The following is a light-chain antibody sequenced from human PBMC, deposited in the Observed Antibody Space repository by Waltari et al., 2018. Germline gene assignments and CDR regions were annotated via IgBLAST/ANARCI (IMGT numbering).Light chain of an antibody. CDR2: KAS. CDR3: QQYNTYSS. CDR1: QSISNW. J-gene: IGKJ2*01. Sequence: DIQMTQSPSSLSASVGDRVTITCRASQSISNWLAWYQQKPGKAPILLIYKASILKSGVPARFRGRGSGTQFTLNISSLQPGDFATYYCQQYNTYSSFGQGTKLEIK. V-gene: IGKV1-5*03.